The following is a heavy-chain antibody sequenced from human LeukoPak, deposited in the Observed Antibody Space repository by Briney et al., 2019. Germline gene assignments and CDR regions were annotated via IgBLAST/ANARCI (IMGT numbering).Heavy chain of an antibody. D-gene: IGHD4-17*01. V-gene: IGHV3-30*18. J-gene: IGHJ4*02. CDR3: AKRPSDYGDYVTYFDY. CDR1: GFSFISYG. CDR2: ISDDGRNK. Sequence: GGSLRLSCAASGFSFISYGMQWVRQAPGKGLEWVGVISDDGRNKKYADSVKGRFTISRDNSKDTLYLQMNSLRDEDTAVYYCAKRPSDYGDYVTYFDYWGQGTLVTVSS.